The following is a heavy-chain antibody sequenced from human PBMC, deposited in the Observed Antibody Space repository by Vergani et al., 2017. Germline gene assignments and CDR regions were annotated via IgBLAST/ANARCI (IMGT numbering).Heavy chain of an antibody. Sequence: QVQLVQSGAEVKKPGASVKVSCKASGYTFTSYGISWVRQAPGQGLEWMGWISAYNGNTNYAQKLQGRVTMTTDTSTSKAYMELRSLRSDDTAVYYCARDPGYDYVWGSYQGYFDYWGQGTLVTVSS. J-gene: IGHJ4*02. V-gene: IGHV1-18*01. CDR3: ARDPGYDYVWGSYQGYFDY. CDR1: GYTFTSYG. D-gene: IGHD3-16*01. CDR2: ISAYNGNT.